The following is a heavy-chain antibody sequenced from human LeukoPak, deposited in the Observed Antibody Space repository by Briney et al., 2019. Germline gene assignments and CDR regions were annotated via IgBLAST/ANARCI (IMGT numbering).Heavy chain of an antibody. CDR1: GGSISSYY. Sequence: SETLSLTCTVSGGSISSYYWSWIRQPPGKGLEWIGYIYYSGSTDYNPSLKSRVTISVDTSKNQFSLKLSSVTAADTAVYYCARWAASFPSSSSDGYYYYYGMDVWGQGTTVTVSS. CDR2: IYYSGST. CDR3: ARWAASFPSSSSDGYYYYYGMDV. V-gene: IGHV4-59*01. J-gene: IGHJ6*02. D-gene: IGHD6-13*01.